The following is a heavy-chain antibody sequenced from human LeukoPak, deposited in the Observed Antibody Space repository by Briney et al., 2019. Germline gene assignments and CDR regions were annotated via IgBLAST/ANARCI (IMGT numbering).Heavy chain of an antibody. D-gene: IGHD4-17*01. CDR2: ISGYNGKT. CDR3: ARTVTYYYYYYYMDV. CDR1: GYNFTNYG. V-gene: IGHV1-18*01. J-gene: IGHJ6*03. Sequence: ASVKVSCKASGYNFTNYGISWVRQAPGQGLEWMGWISGYNGKTTYTQKLQGRVTMTRNTSISTAYMELSSLRSEDTAVYYCARTVTYYYYYYYMDVWGKGTTVTISS.